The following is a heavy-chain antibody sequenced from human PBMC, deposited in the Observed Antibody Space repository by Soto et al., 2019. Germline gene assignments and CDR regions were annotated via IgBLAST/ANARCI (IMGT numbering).Heavy chain of an antibody. CDR1: GGSFSGYY. Sequence: SETLSLTCAVYGGSFSGYYWSWIRQPPGKGLEWIGEINHSGSTNYNPSLKSRVTISVDTSKNQFSLKLSSVTAADTAVYYCARLGRDIVVVVTADYGMDVWGQGTTVTVSS. D-gene: IGHD2-15*01. V-gene: IGHV4-34*01. CDR3: ARLGRDIVVVVTADYGMDV. CDR2: INHSGST. J-gene: IGHJ6*02.